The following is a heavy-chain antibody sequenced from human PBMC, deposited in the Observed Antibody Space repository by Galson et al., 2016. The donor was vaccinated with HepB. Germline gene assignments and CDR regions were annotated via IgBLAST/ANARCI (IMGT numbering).Heavy chain of an antibody. CDR2: VYPSDSDT. D-gene: IGHD2-15*01. V-gene: IGHV5-51*01. J-gene: IGHJ3*01. Sequence: QSGAEVKKPGESLKISCKASGYSFTSSWIGWVRQMPGKGLEWMGVVYPSDSDTRYSPSLQGQVTISADESITTASLQWSSLRASDTAMYSFVRRPFHGGLPDALDVWGRGTMVTVSS. CDR1: GYSFTSSW. CDR3: VRRPFHGGLPDALDV.